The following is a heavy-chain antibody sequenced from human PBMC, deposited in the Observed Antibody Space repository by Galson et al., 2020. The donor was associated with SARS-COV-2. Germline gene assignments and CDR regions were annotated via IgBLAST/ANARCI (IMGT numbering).Heavy chain of an antibody. V-gene: IGHV3-30*18. CDR1: GFTFSSYG. CDR2: ISHDGSTT. CDR3: VKDRADGYDFGGDY. D-gene: IGHD5-12*01. J-gene: IGHJ4*02. Sequence: QLGDSLKISCVASGFTFSSYGMHWVRQTPGKGLEWVAVISHDGSTTFYVDSVEGRFTISRDNSKNTLYLHMESLTTADTAVYYCVKDRADGYDFGGDYWGRGTLVTVPS.